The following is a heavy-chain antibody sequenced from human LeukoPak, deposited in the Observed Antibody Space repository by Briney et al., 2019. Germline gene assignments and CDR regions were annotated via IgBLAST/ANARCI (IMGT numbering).Heavy chain of an antibody. J-gene: IGHJ3*02. V-gene: IGHV3-21*01. CDR3: ARPPLNNGVAAAGIIEDAFDI. D-gene: IGHD6-13*01. Sequence: PGGSLRLSCAASGFTFSSYSMNWVRQAPGKGLEWVSSISSSSSYIYYADSVKGRFTISRDNAKNSLYLQMNSLRAEDTAVYYCARPPLNNGVAAAGIIEDAFDIWGQGTMVTVSS. CDR1: GFTFSSYS. CDR2: ISSSSSYI.